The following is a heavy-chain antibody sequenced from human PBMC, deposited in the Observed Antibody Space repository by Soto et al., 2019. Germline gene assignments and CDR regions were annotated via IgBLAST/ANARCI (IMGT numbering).Heavy chain of an antibody. D-gene: IGHD4-17*01. CDR1: GGSISSYY. Sequence: PSETLSLTCTVSGGSISSYYWSWIRQPPGKGLEWIGYIYYSGSTYYNPSLKSRVTISVDTSKNQFSLKLSSVTAADTAVYYCARDRATVTTYFDYWGQGTLVTVSS. J-gene: IGHJ4*02. V-gene: IGHV4-59*12. CDR2: IYYSGST. CDR3: ARDRATVTTYFDY.